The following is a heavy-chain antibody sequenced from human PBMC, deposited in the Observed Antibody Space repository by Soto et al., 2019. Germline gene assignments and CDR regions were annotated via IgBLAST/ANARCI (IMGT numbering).Heavy chain of an antibody. CDR3: AKGGPITIFGVVIIGWFDP. V-gene: IGHV3-23*01. J-gene: IGHJ5*02. CDR2: ISGSGGST. D-gene: IGHD3-3*01. CDR1: GFTFSSYA. Sequence: GGSLRLSCAASGFTFSSYAMSWVRQAPGKGLEWVSAISGSGGSTYYADSVKGRFTISRDNSKNTLYLQMNSLRAEDTAVYYCAKGGPITIFGVVIIGWFDPWGQGTLVTVSS.